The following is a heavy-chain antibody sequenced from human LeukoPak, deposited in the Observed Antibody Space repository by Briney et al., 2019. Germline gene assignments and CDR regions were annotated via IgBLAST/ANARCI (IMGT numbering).Heavy chain of an antibody. V-gene: IGHV1-69*04. CDR2: FIPILGIA. Sequence: SVKVSCKASGGTFSSYAISWVRQAPGQGLEWMGRFIPILGIANYAQKFQGRVTITADKSTSTAYMELSSLRSEDTAVYYCARDGLYCSSTSCYETGYYYYGMDVWGQGTTVTVSS. D-gene: IGHD2-2*01. CDR1: GGTFSSYA. J-gene: IGHJ6*02. CDR3: ARDGLYCSSTSCYETGYYYYGMDV.